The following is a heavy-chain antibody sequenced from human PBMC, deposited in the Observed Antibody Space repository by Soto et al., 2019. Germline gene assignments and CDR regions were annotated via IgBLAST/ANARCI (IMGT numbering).Heavy chain of an antibody. CDR3: ATDDMNRGRFDY. V-gene: IGHV1-18*01. CDR2: ININRGDV. Sequence: GASVKVSCKASGHTSTHNGISWVRRAPGQGLEWMGWININRGDVNHAPKFRGRVTLTTDTSTTTAYMELRSLRLDDTAVYFCATDDMNRGRFDYWGHGTLVTVSS. CDR1: GHTSTHNG. J-gene: IGHJ4*01.